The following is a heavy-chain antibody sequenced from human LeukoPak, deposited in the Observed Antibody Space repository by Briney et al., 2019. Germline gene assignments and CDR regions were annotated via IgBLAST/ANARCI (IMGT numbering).Heavy chain of an antibody. D-gene: IGHD3-10*01. CDR2: INHSGST. CDR1: GGSFSGYC. J-gene: IGHJ3*02. V-gene: IGHV4-34*01. Sequence: SETLSLTCAVYGGSFSGYCWSWIRQPPGKGLEWIGEINHSGSTNYNPSLKSRVTISVDTSKNQFSLKLSSVTAADTAVYYCARERGYLWFGELPHDAFDIWGQGTMVTVSS. CDR3: ARERGYLWFGELPHDAFDI.